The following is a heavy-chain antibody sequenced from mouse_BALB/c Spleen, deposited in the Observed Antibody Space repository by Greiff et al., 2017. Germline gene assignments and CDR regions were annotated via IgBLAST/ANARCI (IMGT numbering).Heavy chain of an antibody. D-gene: IGHD1-1*01. Sequence: QVQLKESGPGLVAPSQSLSITCTVSGFSLTGYGVNWVRQPPGTGLEWLGMIWGDGSTDYNSALKSRLSISKDNSKSQVFLKMNSLQTDDTARYYCARGGSSYDWYFDVWGAGTTVTVSS. CDR3: ARGGSSYDWYFDV. CDR2: IWGDGST. V-gene: IGHV2-6-7*01. J-gene: IGHJ1*01. CDR1: GFSLTGYG.